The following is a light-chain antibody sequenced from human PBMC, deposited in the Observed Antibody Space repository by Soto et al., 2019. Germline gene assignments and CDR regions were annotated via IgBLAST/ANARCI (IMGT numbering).Light chain of an antibody. CDR2: DVS. J-gene: IGLJ1*01. CDR1: SGEVGGYNY. V-gene: IGLV2-14*03. CDR3: SSYTTSNTRQIV. Sequence: QSVLTQPASVSGSPGQSITISCTGTSGEVGGYNYVSWYQHHPGKAPKLMIYDVSNRPSGVSNRFSGSKSGNTASLTISGLQPEDEADYYRSSYTTSNTRQIVFGTGTKVTVL.